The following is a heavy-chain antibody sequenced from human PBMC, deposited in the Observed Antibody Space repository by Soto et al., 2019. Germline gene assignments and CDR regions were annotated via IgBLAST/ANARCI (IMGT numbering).Heavy chain of an antibody. V-gene: IGHV3-30*04. CDR2: ISYDGRVK. D-gene: IGHD1-26*01. Sequence: GSLRLSCAASGFTFSDYPMHWVRQAPGKGLEWVAVISYDGRVKYYVDSVKGRFTISRDDSKNTLYLQMNSLRVDDTAVYYCARDFIVGAPDYFDYWGQGALVTVS. J-gene: IGHJ4*02. CDR3: ARDFIVGAPDYFDY. CDR1: GFTFSDYP.